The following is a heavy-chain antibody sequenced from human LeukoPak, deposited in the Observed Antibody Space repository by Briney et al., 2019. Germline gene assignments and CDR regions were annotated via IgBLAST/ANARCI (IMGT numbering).Heavy chain of an antibody. CDR3: ARVRVAAAENWFDP. D-gene: IGHD6-13*01. CDR2: IYYSGST. Sequence: SETLSLTCTVSGGSISSSSYYWGWIRQPPGKGLEWIGSIYYSGSTYYNPSLKSRVTISVDTSKNQFSLKLSSVTAADTAVYYCARVRVAAAENWFDPWGQGTLVTVSS. V-gene: IGHV4-39*07. CDR1: GGSISSSSYY. J-gene: IGHJ5*02.